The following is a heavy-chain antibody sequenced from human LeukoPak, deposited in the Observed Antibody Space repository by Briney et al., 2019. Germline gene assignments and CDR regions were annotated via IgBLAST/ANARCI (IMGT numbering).Heavy chain of an antibody. Sequence: SETLSLTCTVPGGSISSYYWSWIRQPPGKGLEWIAYISDIGSINYNPSLKSRVTISLETSKNQFSLKLSSVTAADTAVYYCAGHHPRNTVDFWGQGTLVTVSS. CDR2: ISDIGSI. CDR1: GGSISSYY. D-gene: IGHD2/OR15-2a*01. V-gene: IGHV4-59*08. J-gene: IGHJ4*02. CDR3: AGHHPRNTVDF.